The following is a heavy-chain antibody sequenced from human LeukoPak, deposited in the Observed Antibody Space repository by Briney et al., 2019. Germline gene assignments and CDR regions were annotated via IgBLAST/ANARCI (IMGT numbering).Heavy chain of an antibody. D-gene: IGHD3-22*01. CDR3: ARAPITMIVSDFDY. CDR2: INPNSGGT. J-gene: IGHJ4*02. V-gene: IGHV1-2*02. CDR1: GYTFTGYY. Sequence: ASVKVSCKASGYTFTGYYMHWVRQAPGQGLEWMGWINPNSGGTNYAQKFQGRVTMTRDTSISTAYMELSRLRSDDTAVYYCARAPITMIVSDFDYWGQGTLVTVSS.